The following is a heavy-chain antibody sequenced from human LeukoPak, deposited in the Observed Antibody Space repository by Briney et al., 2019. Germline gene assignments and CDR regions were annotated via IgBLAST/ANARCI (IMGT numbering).Heavy chain of an antibody. D-gene: IGHD2-2*03. J-gene: IGHJ5*02. CDR1: GGSISSSSYY. Sequence: SETLSLTCTVSGGSISSSSYYWGWISQPPGKGLEWIGSIYYSGSTYYNPSLKSRVTISVDTSKNQFSLKLSSVTAADTAVYYCARQKLDIVVGPAWNWFDPWGQGTLVTVSS. CDR2: IYYSGST. CDR3: ARQKLDIVVGPAWNWFDP. V-gene: IGHV4-39*01.